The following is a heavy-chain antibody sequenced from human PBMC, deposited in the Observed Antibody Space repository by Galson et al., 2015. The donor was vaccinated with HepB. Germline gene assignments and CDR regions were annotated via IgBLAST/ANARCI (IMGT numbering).Heavy chain of an antibody. CDR3: AKRDGSGGSRAFDY. CDR1: GFTFSNYA. CDR2: ISGCAGST. D-gene: IGHD1-26*01. Sequence: SLRLSCEASGFTFSNYAMSWVRQAPGKGLEWVSTISGCAGSTYYAHSLKGRLTITRDNSTTTPFLQMNSLRADDTAVYYCAKRDGSGGSRAFDYWGQGTLVTVSS. J-gene: IGHJ4*02. V-gene: IGHV3-23*01.